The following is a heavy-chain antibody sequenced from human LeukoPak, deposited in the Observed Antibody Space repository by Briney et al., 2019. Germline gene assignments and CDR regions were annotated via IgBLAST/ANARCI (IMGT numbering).Heavy chain of an antibody. CDR3: AREYAGAPLRIAVAGWTAFDI. CDR2: ISAYNGNT. D-gene: IGHD6-19*01. Sequence: GSSVKVSCKASGFTFTSYGISWLRPAPGQGIEWMGWISAYNGNTNYAQKLQGRVTMTTDTSTSTAYMELRSLRSDDTAVYYCAREYAGAPLRIAVAGWTAFDIWGEGAMVSVSS. V-gene: IGHV1-18*01. CDR1: GFTFTSYG. J-gene: IGHJ3*02.